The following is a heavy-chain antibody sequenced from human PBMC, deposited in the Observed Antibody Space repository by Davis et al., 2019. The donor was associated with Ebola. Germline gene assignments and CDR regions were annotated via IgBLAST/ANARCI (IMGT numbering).Heavy chain of an antibody. CDR2: INPSGGST. Sequence: ASVKVSCKASGYTFTSYYMHWVRQAPGQGLEWMGIINPSGGSTSYAQKFQGRVTITADKSTSTAYMELSSLRSEDTAVYYCARGKEYGGPTDYWGQGTLVTVSS. J-gene: IGHJ4*02. CDR1: GYTFTSYY. D-gene: IGHD4-23*01. V-gene: IGHV1-46*01. CDR3: ARGKEYGGPTDY.